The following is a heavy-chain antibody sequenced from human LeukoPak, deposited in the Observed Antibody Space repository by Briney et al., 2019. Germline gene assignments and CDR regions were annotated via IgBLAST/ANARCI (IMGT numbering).Heavy chain of an antibody. D-gene: IGHD3-16*01. J-gene: IGHJ4*02. CDR1: GYSFITYW. CDR3: ARQRGGGSFDY. CDR2: IYPGDSDT. V-gene: IGHV5-51*01. Sequence: GESLQISCQGSGYSFITYWIGWVRQMPGKGLEWMGIIYPGDSDTRYSPSFQGQVTISVDRSISTAYLQWSSLKASDTAMYYCARQRGGGSFDYWGQGALVTVSS.